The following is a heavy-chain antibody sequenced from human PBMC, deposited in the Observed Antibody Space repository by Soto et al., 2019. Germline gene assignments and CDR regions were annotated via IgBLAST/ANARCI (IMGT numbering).Heavy chain of an antibody. V-gene: IGHV4-59*01. Sequence: SETLSLTCTVSGGSISSYYWSWIRQPPGKGLEWIGYIYYSGSTNYNPSLKSRVTISVDTSKNQFSLKLSSVTAADTAVYYCERSGYYYQFDYWGQGPLVTVYS. D-gene: IGHD3-22*01. J-gene: IGHJ4*02. CDR1: GGSISSYY. CDR2: IYYSGST. CDR3: ERSGYYYQFDY.